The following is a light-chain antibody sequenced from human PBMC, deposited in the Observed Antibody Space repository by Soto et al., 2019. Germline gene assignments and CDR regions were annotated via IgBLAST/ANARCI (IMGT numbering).Light chain of an antibody. CDR2: DVS. V-gene: IGKV3-20*01. Sequence: DIVLTQSPGTQSLSPGERATLSCRSSQRVSSNYLAWYQQKPDQAPRLVIYDVSGRATGIPDRFSGSGSGTDVTLTISRLEPEDSAVYYCQQYGISPTFGQGTKVEIK. J-gene: IGKJ1*01. CDR3: QQYGISPT. CDR1: QRVSSNY.